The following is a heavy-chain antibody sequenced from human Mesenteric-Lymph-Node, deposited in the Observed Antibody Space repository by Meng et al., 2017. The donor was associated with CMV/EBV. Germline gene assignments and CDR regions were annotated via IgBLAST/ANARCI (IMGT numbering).Heavy chain of an antibody. V-gene: IGHV3-11*01. CDR1: GFTFRDYY. Sequence: GESLKISCVGSGFTFRDYYMSWIRQVPGKGLEWVSNTGSVGNNIYYADSVKGRFTISRDNTKNSLYLQMNSLRAEDTAVYYCARDQSAHDYSNSHYYYGMDVWGQGTTVTVSS. CDR2: TGSVGNNI. D-gene: IGHD4-11*01. CDR3: ARDQSAHDYSNSHYYYGMDV. J-gene: IGHJ6*02.